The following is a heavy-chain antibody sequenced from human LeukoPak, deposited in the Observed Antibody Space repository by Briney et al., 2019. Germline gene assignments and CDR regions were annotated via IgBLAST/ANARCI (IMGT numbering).Heavy chain of an antibody. V-gene: IGHV4-59*01. CDR2: IYYSGSS. CDR1: GVSINGYY. D-gene: IGHD6-13*01. J-gene: IGHJ4*02. CDR3: VRESSSSWSAVDY. Sequence: SETLSLTCTVSGVSINGYYWSWIRQPPGKGLEWIGYIYYSGSSNNNPSLKSRVTISVDTSKNQFSLKLSSVTAADTAVYYCVRESSSSWSAVDYWGQGTLVTASS.